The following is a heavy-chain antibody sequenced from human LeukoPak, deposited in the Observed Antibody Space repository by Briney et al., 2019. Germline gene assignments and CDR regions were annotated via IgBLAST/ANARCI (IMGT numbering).Heavy chain of an antibody. D-gene: IGHD6-19*01. Sequence: ASVKVSCKTSGYTFTNYYTHWVRQAPGQGLEWMGIINPTGGDTSYAQKFQGRVTMTRDTSISTAYMELSRLRSDDTAVYYCARAGSGPDGGRTVPYYYMDVWGKGTTVTISS. CDR2: INPTGGDT. CDR3: ARAGSGPDGGRTVPYYYMDV. CDR1: GYTFTNYY. J-gene: IGHJ6*03. V-gene: IGHV1-46*01.